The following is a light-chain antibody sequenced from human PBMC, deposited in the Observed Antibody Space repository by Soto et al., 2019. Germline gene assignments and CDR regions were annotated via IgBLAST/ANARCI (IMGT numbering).Light chain of an antibody. V-gene: IGKV1-33*01. CDR3: QQYDILPYT. CDR1: QDIKRY. CDR2: DGS. J-gene: IGKJ2*01. Sequence: DIQLTQSPSSLSTSVGDRVTIACQASQDIKRYLNWYQQKPGKAPKLLIYDGSYLETGVTSRFSGSGSGTDFVLTISSLQPDDIATYYCQQYDILPYTFGQGTTLDVK.